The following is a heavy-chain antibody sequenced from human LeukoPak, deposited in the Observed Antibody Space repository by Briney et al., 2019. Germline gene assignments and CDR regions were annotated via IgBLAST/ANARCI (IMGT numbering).Heavy chain of an antibody. CDR3: ARARELELRDGYFDY. CDR2: IIPIFGTA. J-gene: IGHJ4*02. V-gene: IGHV1-69*13. D-gene: IGHD1-7*01. CDR1: GGTFSSYA. Sequence: GASVKVSCKASGGTFSSYAISWVRQAPGQGLEWMGGIIPIFGTANYAQKFQGRVTITADESTSTAYMELSSLRSEDTAVYYCARARELELRDGYFDYWGQGTLVTVSS.